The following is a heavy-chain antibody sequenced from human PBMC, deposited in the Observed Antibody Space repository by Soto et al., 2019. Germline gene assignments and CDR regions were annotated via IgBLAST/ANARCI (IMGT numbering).Heavy chain of an antibody. CDR3: ARLNYYFCSCYDDGNAFDF. D-gene: IGHD3-3*01. CDR1: GYTFTSYY. V-gene: IGHV1-46*01. Sequence: GASVKVSCKASGYTFTSYYMHWVRQAPGQGLEWMGIINPSGGSTSYAQKFQGRVTMTRDTSTSTVYMELSSLRSEDTAVYYCARLNYYFCSCYDDGNAFDFWGQGTMVTVSS. J-gene: IGHJ3*01. CDR2: INPSGGST.